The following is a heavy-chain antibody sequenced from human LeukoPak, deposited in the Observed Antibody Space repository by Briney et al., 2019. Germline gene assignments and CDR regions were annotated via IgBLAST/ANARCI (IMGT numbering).Heavy chain of an antibody. Sequence: PSETLSLTCTVSGGSISSSSYYWGWIRQPPGKGLEWIGSIYYSGSIYYNPSLKSRVTISVDTSKNQFSLKLSSVTAADTAVYYCASFRPSGYLTDYWGQGTLVTVSS. V-gene: IGHV4-39*01. CDR1: GGSISSSSYY. J-gene: IGHJ4*02. CDR2: IYYSGSI. D-gene: IGHD3-3*01. CDR3: ASFRPSGYLTDY.